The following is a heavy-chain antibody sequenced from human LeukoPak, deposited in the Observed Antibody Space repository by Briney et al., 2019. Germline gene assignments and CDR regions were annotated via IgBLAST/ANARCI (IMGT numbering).Heavy chain of an antibody. CDR3: AKERSAYSGNYGEFFRN. CDR1: GFTVSSNY. D-gene: IGHD1-26*01. Sequence: HSGGSLRLSCAASGFTVSSNYMSWVRQAPGKGLEWVSAISGSDGITYYADSVKGRFTISRDNSKNTLYLQMNSLRAEDTAVYYCAKERSAYSGNYGEFFRNWGQGTLVTVSS. V-gene: IGHV3-23*01. J-gene: IGHJ1*01. CDR2: ISGSDGIT.